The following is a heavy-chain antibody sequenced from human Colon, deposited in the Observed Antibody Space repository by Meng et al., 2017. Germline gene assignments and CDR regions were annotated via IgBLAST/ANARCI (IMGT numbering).Heavy chain of an antibody. D-gene: IGHD1-7*01. V-gene: IGHV3-74*01. J-gene: IGHJ4*02. CDR1: GFTFSDYW. Sequence: EGQLVESGGGLVQPGGSLRLSCAASGFTFSDYWMDWVRQAPGKGLVWVSRINKDGSSTRYADSVKGRFTISRDNAKNTLYLQMNSLRAEDTAVYYCAKDLNWNSFDYWGQGALVTVSS. CDR2: INKDGSST. CDR3: AKDLNWNSFDY.